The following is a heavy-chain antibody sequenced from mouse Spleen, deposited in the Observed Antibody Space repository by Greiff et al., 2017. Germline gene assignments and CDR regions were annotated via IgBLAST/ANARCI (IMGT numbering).Heavy chain of an antibody. V-gene: IGHV3-6*01. CDR1: GYSITSGYY. CDR3: ARERDITTVVD. D-gene: IGHD1-1*01. J-gene: IGHJ2*01. CDR2: ISYDGSN. Sequence: EVKLQESGPGLVKPSQSLSLTCSVTGYSITSGYYWNWIRQFPGNKLEWMGYISYDGSNNYNPSLKNRISITRDTSKNQFFLKLNSVTTEDTATYYCARERDITTVVDWGQGTTLTVSS.